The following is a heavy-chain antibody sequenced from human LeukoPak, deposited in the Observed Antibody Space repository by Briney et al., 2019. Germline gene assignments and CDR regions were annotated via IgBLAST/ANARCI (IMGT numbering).Heavy chain of an antibody. V-gene: IGHV4-4*02. J-gene: IGHJ5*02. CDR3: ASTRNLVRGFIHNWCVP. CDR2: IYHSGST. CDR1: GGSISSSNW. Sequence: RSETLFLTCAVSGGSISSSNWCSWVRQPPGKGLEWIGEIYHSGSTNYNPSLKSRVTISVDKSKNQFSLKLSPVITADTAVYYCASTRNLVRGFIHNWCVPWGQGTLVTVSS. D-gene: IGHD3-10*01.